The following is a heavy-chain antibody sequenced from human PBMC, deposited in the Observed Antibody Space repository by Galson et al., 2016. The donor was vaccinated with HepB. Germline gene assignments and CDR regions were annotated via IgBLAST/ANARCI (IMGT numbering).Heavy chain of an antibody. V-gene: IGHV3-72*01. CDR1: GFRFGGHY. CDR3: ARPSGKYSGGFDI. Sequence: SLRLSCAASGFRFGGHYMDWVRQAPGKGLEWVGRTRNKVNSYTTEYAASVKGRFTISRDDSKNSLYLQMNSLKTEDTALYYCARPSGKYSGGFDIWGQGTMVTVSS. D-gene: IGHD2/OR15-2a*01. CDR2: TRNKVNSYTT. J-gene: IGHJ3*02.